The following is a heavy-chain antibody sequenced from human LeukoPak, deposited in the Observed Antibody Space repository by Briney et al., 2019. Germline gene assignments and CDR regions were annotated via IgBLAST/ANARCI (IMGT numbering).Heavy chain of an antibody. J-gene: IGHJ6*03. CDR1: DDFITMYY. Sequence: PSETLSLTCSVSDDFITMYYWTWIRQPPGKGLEWIGYVDHTGSTNFHPSLNGRVSISGDTTNNLFSLRLRSVTDADTAVYFCARRGVSSSTWNISYYYYFYMDVWGKGTTVTVSS. CDR2: VDHTGST. CDR3: ARRGVSSSTWNISYYYYFYMDV. D-gene: IGHD1/OR15-1a*01. V-gene: IGHV4-59*01.